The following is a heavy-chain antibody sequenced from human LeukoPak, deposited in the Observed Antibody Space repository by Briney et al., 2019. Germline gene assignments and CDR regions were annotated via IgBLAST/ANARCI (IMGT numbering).Heavy chain of an antibody. J-gene: IGHJ4*02. Sequence: SETLSLTCTVSGGSISSSSFYWGWIRQPPGKGLEWIGSIHYSGSTYYNPSLKSRVTISVDTSKKKFSMKLNSVTAADTAVYYCARDSQWLPLDSLDYWGQGTLVTVSS. V-gene: IGHV4-39*07. CDR2: IHYSGST. D-gene: IGHD6-19*01. CDR3: ARDSQWLPLDSLDY. CDR1: GGSISSSSFY.